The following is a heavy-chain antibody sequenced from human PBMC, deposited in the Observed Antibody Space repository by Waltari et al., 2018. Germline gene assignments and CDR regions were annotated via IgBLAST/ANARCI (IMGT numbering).Heavy chain of an antibody. D-gene: IGHD3-10*01. Sequence: EVQLVESGGGLVKPGGSLRLSCAASGFTFSSYSMNWVRQAPGKGLEWVSTISSSSSYIYYADSVKGRFTISRDNAKNSLYLQMNSLRAEDTAVYYCARGYYGSGSYSVIDYWGQGTLVTVSS. J-gene: IGHJ4*02. CDR2: ISSSSSYI. CDR1: GFTFSSYS. V-gene: IGHV3-21*01. CDR3: ARGYYGSGSYSVIDY.